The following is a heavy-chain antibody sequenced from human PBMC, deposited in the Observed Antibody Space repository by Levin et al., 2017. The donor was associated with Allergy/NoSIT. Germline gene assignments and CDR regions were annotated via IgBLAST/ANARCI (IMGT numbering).Heavy chain of an antibody. Sequence: GASVKVSCKASGGTFSSYTISWVRQAPGQGLEWMGRIIPILGIANYAQKFQGRVTITADKSTSTAYMELSSLRSEDTAVYYCARVGCSGGSCYDYFDYWGQGTLVTVSS. CDR3: ARVGCSGGSCYDYFDY. V-gene: IGHV1-69*02. J-gene: IGHJ4*02. D-gene: IGHD2-15*01. CDR2: IIPILGIA. CDR1: GGTFSSYT.